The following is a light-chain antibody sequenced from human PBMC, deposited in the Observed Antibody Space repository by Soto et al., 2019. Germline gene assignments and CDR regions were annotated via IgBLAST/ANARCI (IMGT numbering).Light chain of an antibody. J-gene: IGKJ4*01. Sequence: EIVMTQSPATLSVSPGERATLSCRASQSVSSNLAWYQQKPGQAPRLLVYSASTRATGIPARFSGSGSGTEFTLTISSLQSEDFSVYYCQQYNNWLTFGGGTQVKIK. CDR3: QQYNNWLT. CDR1: QSVSSN. CDR2: SAS. V-gene: IGKV3-15*01.